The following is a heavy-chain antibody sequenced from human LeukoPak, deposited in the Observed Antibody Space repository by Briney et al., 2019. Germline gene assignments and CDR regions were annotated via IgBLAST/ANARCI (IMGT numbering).Heavy chain of an antibody. CDR3: AKDVTYCSSTSCPGDY. CDR2: ISISTSYI. V-gene: IGHV3-21*04. CDR1: GFTFSSYS. Sequence: GGSLRLSCAASGFTFSSYSMNWVRQAPGKGLEWVSSISISTSYIYYADSVKGRFTISRDNAKNSLYLQMNSLRAEDTAVYYCAKDVTYCSSTSCPGDYWGQGTLVTVSS. J-gene: IGHJ4*02. D-gene: IGHD2-2*01.